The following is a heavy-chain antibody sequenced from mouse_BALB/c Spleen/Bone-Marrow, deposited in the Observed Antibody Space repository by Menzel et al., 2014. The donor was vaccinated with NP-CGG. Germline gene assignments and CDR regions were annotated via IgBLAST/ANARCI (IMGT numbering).Heavy chain of an antibody. CDR2: INPYSDGT. CDR1: GYTFTGYV. Sequence: EVKLMESGPELVKPGASVKMSCKASGYTFTGYVMHWVKQKPGQGLEWIGYINPYSDGTKYNEKFKGKATLTSDKSSSTAYMKLSSLTSEDSAVYYCAREGGLRREDYYVMDYWGQGTSVTVSS. D-gene: IGHD2-4*01. V-gene: IGHV1-14*01. CDR3: AREGGLRREDYYVMDY. J-gene: IGHJ4*01.